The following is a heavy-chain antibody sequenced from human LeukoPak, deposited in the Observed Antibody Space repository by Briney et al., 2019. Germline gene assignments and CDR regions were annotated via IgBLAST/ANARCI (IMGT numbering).Heavy chain of an antibody. J-gene: IGHJ4*02. D-gene: IGHD3-22*01. CDR2: IRSDGSTI. CDR1: GFSLREYD. V-gene: IGHV3-11*01. Sequence: PGGSLRLSCSASGFSLREYDMNWIRQAPGKGLEWVSYIRSDGSTIYDAASVRGRFSTSRNNAAQSLFLQMNSLRVDDTAVYYCAREGRGYYGYFDFWGQGTLVTVSS. CDR3: AREGRGYYGYFDF.